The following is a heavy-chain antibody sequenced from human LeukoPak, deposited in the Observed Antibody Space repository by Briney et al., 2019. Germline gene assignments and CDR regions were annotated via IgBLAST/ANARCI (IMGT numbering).Heavy chain of an antibody. CDR1: GFTFSRYW. Sequence: GGSLRLSCASSGFTFSRYWMSWVRQAPGKGLQWVANIKQDDSEKYYVDSVKGRFTISRDNAKNSLYLQMNSLRAEDTAVYYCARDKQQLVRIRSSWFDPWGQGTLVTVSS. V-gene: IGHV3-7*01. D-gene: IGHD6-13*01. CDR2: IKQDDSEK. J-gene: IGHJ5*02. CDR3: ARDKQQLVRIRSSWFDP.